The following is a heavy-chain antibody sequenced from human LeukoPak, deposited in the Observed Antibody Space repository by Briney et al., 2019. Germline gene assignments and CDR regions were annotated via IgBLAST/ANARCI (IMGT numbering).Heavy chain of an antibody. Sequence: SQTLSLTCAISGDSVSTNSATWNWIRQSPSRGLEWLGRTYFRSKWYNDSSLSLKVRIVVTPDTSNNQFSLHLNSVTPEDTAVYYCARDPTSGSWYYDFWGRGTLVTVSS. CDR3: ARDPTSGSWYYDF. CDR1: GDSVSTNSAT. CDR2: TYFRSKWYN. J-gene: IGHJ2*01. V-gene: IGHV6-1*01. D-gene: IGHD5-12*01.